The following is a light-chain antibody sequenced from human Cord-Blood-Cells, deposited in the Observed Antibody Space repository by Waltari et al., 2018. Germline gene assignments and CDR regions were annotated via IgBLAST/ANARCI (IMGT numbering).Light chain of an antibody. CDR3: QQYYSTPTWT. CDR1: ARVLYSSNNKNY. V-gene: IGKV4-1*01. J-gene: IGKJ1*01. Sequence: DTVMTQPPDAQAATLGERATIKWQSRARVLYSSNNKNYLAWYQQKPGQPPKLLIYWASTRESGVPDRFSGSGSGTDFTLTISSLQAEDVAVYYCQQYYSTPTWTFGQGTKVEIK. CDR2: WAS.